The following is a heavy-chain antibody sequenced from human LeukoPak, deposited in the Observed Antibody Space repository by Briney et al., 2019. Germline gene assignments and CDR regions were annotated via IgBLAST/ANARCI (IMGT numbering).Heavy chain of an antibody. CDR1: GYTFTSYD. CDR3: ARVRSPEYGDYDDAFDI. V-gene: IGHV1-8*01. D-gene: IGHD4-17*01. J-gene: IGHJ3*02. CDR2: MNPNSGNT. Sequence: GASVKVSCKASGYTFTSYDINWVRQATGQGLEWMGWMNPNSGNTGYAQKFQGRVTMTRNTSISTAYMELSSLRSDDTAVYYCARVRSPEYGDYDDAFDIWGQGTMVTVSS.